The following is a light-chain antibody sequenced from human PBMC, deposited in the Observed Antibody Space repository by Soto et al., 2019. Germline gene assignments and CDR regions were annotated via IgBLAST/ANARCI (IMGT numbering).Light chain of an antibody. V-gene: IGKV3-20*01. CDR2: GAS. CDR3: QQYGSSPS. J-gene: IGKJ1*01. Sequence: EIVLTQSPGTLSLSPGERATLSCRASQSVSSSYLAWYQQKPGQAHRLLIYGASSRATRIPDRFSGSGSGTDFTLTISRLEPEDFAVYYCQQYGSSPSFGQGTKVEIK. CDR1: QSVSSSY.